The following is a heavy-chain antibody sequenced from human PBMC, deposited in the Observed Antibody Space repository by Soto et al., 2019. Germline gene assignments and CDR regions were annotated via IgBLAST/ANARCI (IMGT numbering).Heavy chain of an antibody. CDR3: AGGSGWESES. V-gene: IGHV3-7*05. Sequence: EVQLVESGGGLVQPGGSLRLSCVVSEFTFSRYWMSWVRQAPGKGLEWVANIEHDGGEKNYLESVRGRFTISRDNAKKSLYLEMNSLRAEDTAVYYCAGGSGWESESWGQGTLVTVAS. CDR2: IEHDGGEK. D-gene: IGHD6-19*01. J-gene: IGHJ4*02. CDR1: EFTFSRYW.